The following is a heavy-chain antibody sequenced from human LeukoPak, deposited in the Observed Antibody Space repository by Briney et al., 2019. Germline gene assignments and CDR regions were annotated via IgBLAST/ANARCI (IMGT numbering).Heavy chain of an antibody. V-gene: IGHV3-23*01. CDR2: VSGTDASTYYATT. CDR1: GFTYSSYA. Sequence: PGGSLRLSCAVSGFTYSSYAMSWVRQAPGKGLEWVATVSGTDASTYYATTYYADSVKGRFTISRDSSKNMLYLQMNNLRAEGTAVYYCARGGTTGTTSPLRAFDIWGQGTMVTVSS. J-gene: IGHJ3*02. D-gene: IGHD1-1*01. CDR3: ARGGTTGTTSPLRAFDI.